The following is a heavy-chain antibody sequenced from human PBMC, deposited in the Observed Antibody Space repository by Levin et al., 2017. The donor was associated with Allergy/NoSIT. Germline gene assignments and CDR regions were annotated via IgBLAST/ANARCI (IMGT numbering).Heavy chain of an antibody. J-gene: IGHJ6*02. V-gene: IGHV3-53*01. D-gene: IGHD6-13*01. CDR2: IYSGGST. CDR3: ARDRSSSWSQHGMDV. Sequence: RPGGSLRLSCAASGFTVSNNYMSWVRQAPGKGLEWVSIIYSGGSTDYTDSVKGRFTISRDNSKNTVYLQMNSLRAEDTAVYYCARDRSSSWSQHGMDVWGQGTTVTVSS. CDR1: GFTVSNNY.